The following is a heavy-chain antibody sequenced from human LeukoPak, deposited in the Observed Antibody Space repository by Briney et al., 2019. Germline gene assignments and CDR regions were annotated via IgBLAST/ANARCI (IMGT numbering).Heavy chain of an antibody. CDR3: ARDGFTMIVVGWYFDL. CDR1: GFTFSSYG. CDR2: IWYDGSNK. J-gene: IGHJ2*01. Sequence: PGGSLRLFCAASGFTFSSYGMHWVRQAPGKGLEWVAVIWYDGSNKDYADSVKGRFTISRGNSKNTLYLQMNSLRAEDTAVYYCARDGFTMIVVGWYFDLWGRGTLVTVSS. V-gene: IGHV3-33*01. D-gene: IGHD3-22*01.